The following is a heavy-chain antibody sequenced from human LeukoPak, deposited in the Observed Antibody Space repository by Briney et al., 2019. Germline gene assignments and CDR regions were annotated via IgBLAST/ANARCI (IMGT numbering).Heavy chain of an antibody. Sequence: SEPLSLTCTVSGGSISTSNYYWGWIRQPPGKGLEWIGNIFYSGSTYYSPSLKSRVTISLDTSRNQFSLRLSSVTAADTAVYYCARGALRYFDWLKKDYYYMDVWGKGTTVTVSS. D-gene: IGHD3-9*01. CDR1: GGSISTSNYY. V-gene: IGHV4-39*07. CDR3: ARGALRYFDWLKKDYYYMDV. J-gene: IGHJ6*03. CDR2: IFYSGST.